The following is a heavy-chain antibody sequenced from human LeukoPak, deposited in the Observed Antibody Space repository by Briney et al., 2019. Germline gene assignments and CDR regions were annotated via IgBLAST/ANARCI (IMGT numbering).Heavy chain of an antibody. CDR2: ITTSGATT. D-gene: IGHD3-22*01. J-gene: IGHJ4*02. CDR3: AIMHGYYDGSGYWVQ. Sequence: GGSLRLSCAASGFTFCSYGMSWVRQAPGKGLEWVSFITTSGATTSYADSVKGRFTISRDNPRNTLYMQMNSLRDEDTALYYCAIMHGYYDGSGYWVQWGQGTLVTVSS. CDR1: GFTFCSYG. V-gene: IGHV3-23*01.